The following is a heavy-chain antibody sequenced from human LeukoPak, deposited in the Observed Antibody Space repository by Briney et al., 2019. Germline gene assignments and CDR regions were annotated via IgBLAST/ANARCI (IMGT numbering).Heavy chain of an antibody. D-gene: IGHD3-10*01. V-gene: IGHV3-30*02. CDR2: IRYDGGNK. CDR1: GFTFSNYG. Sequence: PGGSLRLSWAASGFTFSNYGMHWVRQAPGKGLEWVAFIRYDGGNKYYADSVKGRFTISRDNSKNTLYLQMNSLRAEDTAVYYCARGMASGSHGYWGQGTLVTVSS. J-gene: IGHJ4*02. CDR3: ARGMASGSHGY.